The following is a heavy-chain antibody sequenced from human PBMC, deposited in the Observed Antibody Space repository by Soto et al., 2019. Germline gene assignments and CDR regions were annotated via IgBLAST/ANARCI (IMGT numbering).Heavy chain of an antibody. D-gene: IGHD2-8*01. V-gene: IGHV4-59*02. CDR2: VYYTGGT. Sequence: SETLSLTCTVSGGSVNGFFWSWIRQPPGKGLEWIGYVYYTGGTNYTPSLESRVTISVDTSKNHFSLGLSSVTAADTAVYYCGRDTNGVGGAFNGMDVWGQGTMVTVSS. J-gene: IGHJ6*02. CDR3: GRDTNGVGGAFNGMDV. CDR1: GGSVNGFF.